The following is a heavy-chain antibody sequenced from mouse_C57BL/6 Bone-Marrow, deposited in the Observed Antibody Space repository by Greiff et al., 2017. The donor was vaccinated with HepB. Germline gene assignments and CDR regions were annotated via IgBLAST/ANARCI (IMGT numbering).Heavy chain of an antibody. CDR3: AREDYGSSGGY. CDR2: IYPGDGDT. D-gene: IGHD1-1*01. CDR1: GYAFSSSW. Sequence: VQLQQSGPELVKPGASVKISFQASGYAFSSSWMNWVKQRPGKGLEWIGRIYPGDGDTNYNGKFKGKATLTADKSSSTAYMQLSSLTSEDSAVYFCAREDYGSSGGYWGQGTTLTVSS. V-gene: IGHV1-82*01. J-gene: IGHJ2*01.